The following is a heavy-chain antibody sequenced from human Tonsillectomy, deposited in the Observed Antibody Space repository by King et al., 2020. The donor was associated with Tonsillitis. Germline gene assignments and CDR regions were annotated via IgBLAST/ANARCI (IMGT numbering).Heavy chain of an antibody. Sequence: AYAASGKGRCTIPREDSKNTAYLQMNSLKTEDTAVYYCSRHDETIDYWGQGTLVTVSS. J-gene: IGHJ4*02. V-gene: IGHV3-73*01. D-gene: IGHD1-1*01. CDR3: SRHDETIDY.